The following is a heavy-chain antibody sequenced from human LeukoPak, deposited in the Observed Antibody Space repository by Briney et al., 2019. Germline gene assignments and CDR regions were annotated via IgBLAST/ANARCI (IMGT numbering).Heavy chain of an antibody. J-gene: IGHJ3*02. CDR1: GGSISSYY. D-gene: IGHD4-17*01. Sequence: SETLSLTCTVSGGSISSYYWSWIRQPPGMGLEWIGYIYYSGSTNYNPSLKSRVTISVDTSKNQFSLKLSSVTAADTAVYYCARAEDYGDYSSRAFDIWGQGTMVTVSS. V-gene: IGHV4-59*01. CDR3: ARAEDYGDYSSRAFDI. CDR2: IYYSGST.